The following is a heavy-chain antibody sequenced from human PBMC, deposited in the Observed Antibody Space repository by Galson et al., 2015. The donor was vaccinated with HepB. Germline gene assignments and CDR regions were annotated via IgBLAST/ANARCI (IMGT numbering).Heavy chain of an antibody. J-gene: IGHJ3*02. CDR2: ISGSGGST. CDR3: AKVVVTAIVGDVFDI. CDR1: GFTFSSYA. Sequence: SLRLSCAASGFTFSSYAMSWVRQAPGMGLEWVSAISGSGGSTYYADSVKGRFTISRDNSKTTLYLQMNSLRAEDTAVYYCAKVVVTAIVGDVFDIWGQGTMVTVSS. D-gene: IGHD2-21*02. V-gene: IGHV3-23*01.